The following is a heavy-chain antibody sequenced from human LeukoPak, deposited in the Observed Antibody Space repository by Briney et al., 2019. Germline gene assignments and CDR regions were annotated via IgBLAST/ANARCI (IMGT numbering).Heavy chain of an antibody. V-gene: IGHV3-21*01. J-gene: IGHJ4*02. CDR3: ARDRGIAAAGFDY. Sequence: GALRLSCAASGFTFSSYAMSWVRQAPGKGLEWVSAISSSSSYIYYADSVKGRFTISRDNAKNSLYLQMNSLRAEDTAVYYCARDRGIAAAGFDYWGQGTLVTVSS. CDR1: GFTFSSYA. D-gene: IGHD6-13*01. CDR2: ISSSSSYI.